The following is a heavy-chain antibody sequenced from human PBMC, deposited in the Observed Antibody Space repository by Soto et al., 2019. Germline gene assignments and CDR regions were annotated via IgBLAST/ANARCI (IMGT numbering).Heavy chain of an antibody. V-gene: IGHV4-34*01. J-gene: IGHJ5*02. Sequence: SETLSLTCAVYGGSFSGYYWSWIRQPPGKGLEWIGEINHSGSTNYNPSLKSRVTISVDTSKNQFSLKLSSVTAADMAVYYCARGGGSGSYGWFDPWGQGTLVTVSS. CDR2: INHSGST. CDR3: ARGGGSGSYGWFDP. CDR1: GGSFSGYY. D-gene: IGHD1-26*01.